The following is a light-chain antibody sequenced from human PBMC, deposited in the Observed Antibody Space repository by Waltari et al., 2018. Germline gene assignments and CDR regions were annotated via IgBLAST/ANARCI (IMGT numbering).Light chain of an antibody. Sequence: DIQLTQSPSFLSASVGDRVTITCRACQGISGFLAWYQQKPGKAPNLLIYTASTLQSGVPSRFSGSGSGTEFTLTISSLQPEDFATYYCQQLNSFPITFGQGTRLEIK. CDR2: TAS. CDR1: QGISGF. J-gene: IGKJ5*01. CDR3: QQLNSFPIT. V-gene: IGKV1-9*01.